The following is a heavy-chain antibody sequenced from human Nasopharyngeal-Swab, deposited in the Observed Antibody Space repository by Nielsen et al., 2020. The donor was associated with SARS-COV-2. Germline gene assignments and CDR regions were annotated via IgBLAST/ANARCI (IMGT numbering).Heavy chain of an antibody. CDR3: ASFWSGYYTPDY. CDR2: ISSSSSYI. V-gene: IGHV3-21*01. J-gene: IGHJ4*02. CDR1: GFTFSSYS. D-gene: IGHD3-3*01. Sequence: GGSLRLSCAASGFTFSSYSMNWVRQAPGKGLEWVSSISSSSSYIYYADSVKGRFTISRDNAKNSLYLQMNSLRAEDTAVYYCASFWSGYYTPDYWGQGTLVTVPS.